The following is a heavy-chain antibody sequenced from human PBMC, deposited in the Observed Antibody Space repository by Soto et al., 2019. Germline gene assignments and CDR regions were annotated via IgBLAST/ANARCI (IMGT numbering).Heavy chain of an antibody. D-gene: IGHD6-13*01. Sequence: KTSETLSLTCTVSGGSISSYFYTWVRQPPGKGLEWIGSVYYTGTTDYNPSLKSRVTISVDTSKTQFSLNLRSVTAADTAVYYCARDLAAVPRAFDYWGRGTLVTVSS. CDR3: ARDLAAVPRAFDY. CDR2: VYYTGTT. CDR1: GGSISSYF. V-gene: IGHV4-59*01. J-gene: IGHJ4*02.